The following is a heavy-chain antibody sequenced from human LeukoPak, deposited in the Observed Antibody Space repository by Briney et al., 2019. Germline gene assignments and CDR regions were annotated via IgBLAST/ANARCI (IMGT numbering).Heavy chain of an antibody. V-gene: IGHV1-18*01. CDR1: GYTFTSYG. D-gene: IGHD3-9*01. CDR2: ISAYNGNT. Sequence: ASVKVSCKASGYTFTSYGISWVRQAPGQGLEWMGWISAYNGNTNYAQKLQGRVTMTTDTSTSTAYMELRSLRSDDTAVYYCAREGYVLRHFDWFGQSNWFDPWGQGTLVTVSS. CDR3: AREGYVLRHFDWFGQSNWFDP. J-gene: IGHJ5*02.